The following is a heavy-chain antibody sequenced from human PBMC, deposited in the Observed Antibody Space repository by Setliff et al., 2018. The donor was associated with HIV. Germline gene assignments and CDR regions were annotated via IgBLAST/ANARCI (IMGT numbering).Heavy chain of an antibody. CDR1: GFSLSTSGVG. V-gene: IGHV2-5*02. CDR3: VHSEGELNFDY. Sequence: SGPTLVNPPPPLTLTCTFSGFSLSTSGVGVGWIRQPPGKALEWLARIYWDDDKRYSPALKSRLTITKDTSKNQVVLTMTNMDPVDTATYYCVHSEGELNFDYWGQGTLVTVSS. D-gene: IGHD1-26*01. CDR2: IYWDDDK. J-gene: IGHJ4*02.